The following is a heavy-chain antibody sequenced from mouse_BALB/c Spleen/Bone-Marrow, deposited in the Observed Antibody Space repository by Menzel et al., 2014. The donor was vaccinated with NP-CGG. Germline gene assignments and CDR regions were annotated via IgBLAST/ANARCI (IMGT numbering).Heavy chain of an antibody. CDR3: ARVLRVYAMDY. V-gene: IGHV5-9*02. CDR1: GFAFSSYD. J-gene: IGHJ4*01. Sequence: EVNLVESGGGLVKPGGSLKLSCAASGFAFSSYDMSWVRQTPEKRLEWVATISSGGSYTYYPDSVKGRFTISGDNARNTLYLQMSSLRSEDTALYYCARVLRVYAMDYWGQGTSVTVSS. D-gene: IGHD2-4*01. CDR2: ISSGGSYT.